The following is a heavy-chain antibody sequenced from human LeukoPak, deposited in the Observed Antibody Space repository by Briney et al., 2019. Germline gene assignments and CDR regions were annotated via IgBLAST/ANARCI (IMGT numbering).Heavy chain of an antibody. CDR2: INHSGST. CDR1: GGSISSYY. D-gene: IGHD1-1*01. Sequence: PSETLSLTCTVSGGSISSYYWSWIRQPPGKGLEWIGEINHSGSTSYNPSLKSRVTISVDTSKNQFSLKLSSVTAAGTAVYYCARGLPGGSDNDENDWFDPWGQGTLVTVSS. V-gene: IGHV4-34*01. CDR3: ARGLPGGSDNDENDWFDP. J-gene: IGHJ5*02.